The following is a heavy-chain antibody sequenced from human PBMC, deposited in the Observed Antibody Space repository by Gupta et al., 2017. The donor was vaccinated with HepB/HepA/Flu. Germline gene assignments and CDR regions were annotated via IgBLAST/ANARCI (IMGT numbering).Heavy chain of an antibody. D-gene: IGHD3-22*01. CDR3: ASPRPDSSGMLVDY. CDR2: IIPIFGTA. CDR1: SSYA. Sequence: SSYAISWVRQAPGQGLEWMGGIIPIFGTANYAQKVQGRVTITADESTSTAYMELSSLRSEDTAVYYCASPRPDSSGMLVDYWGQGTMVTVYS. J-gene: IGHJ4*02. V-gene: IGHV1-69*01.